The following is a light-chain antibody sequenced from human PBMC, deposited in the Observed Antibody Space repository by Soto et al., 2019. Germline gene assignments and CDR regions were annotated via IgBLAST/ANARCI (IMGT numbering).Light chain of an antibody. CDR1: SSNIGSNT. CDR2: SNN. V-gene: IGLV1-44*01. Sequence: LTQPPSASGTPGQRVTISCSGSSSNIGSNTVTWYQQVPGTAPKLLIYSNNQRPSGVPDRFSGSKSGTSASLAISGLQSEDEADYYCAAWDDSLNGPVFGGGTKLTVL. J-gene: IGLJ3*02. CDR3: AAWDDSLNGPV.